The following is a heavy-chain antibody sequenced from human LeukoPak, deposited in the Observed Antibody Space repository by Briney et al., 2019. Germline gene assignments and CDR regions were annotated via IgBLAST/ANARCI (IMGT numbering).Heavy chain of an antibody. CDR2: MYYSGST. V-gene: IGHV4-31*03. J-gene: IGHJ4*02. Sequence: SETLSLTCTVSGGSITSGGSYWSWIRQHPGKVLEWIGHMYYSGSTYYNPSLKSRVTISVDTSKNQFSLKLSSVTAADTAVYYCARGTAAAGTRYYFDYWGQGTLVTVSS. CDR3: ARGTAAAGTRYYFDY. CDR1: GGSITSGGSY. D-gene: IGHD6-13*01.